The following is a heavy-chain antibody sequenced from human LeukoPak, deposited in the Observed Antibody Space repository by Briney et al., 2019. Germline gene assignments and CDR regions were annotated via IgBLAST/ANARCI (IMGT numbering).Heavy chain of an antibody. CDR2: IIPIFGTA. CDR1: GGTFGSYA. CDR3: ARGGDGYNLGWFDY. J-gene: IGHJ4*02. D-gene: IGHD5-24*01. Sequence: SVKVSCKASGGTFGSYAISWVRQAPGQGLEWMGKIIPIFGTANYAQKFQGRVTITTDESTSTAYMELSSLRSEDTAVYYCARGGDGYNLGWFDYWGQGTLVTVSS. V-gene: IGHV1-69*05.